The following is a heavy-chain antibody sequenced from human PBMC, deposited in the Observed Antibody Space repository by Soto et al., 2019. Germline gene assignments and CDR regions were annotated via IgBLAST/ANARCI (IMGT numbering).Heavy chain of an antibody. V-gene: IGHV3-23*01. J-gene: IGHJ5*02. Sequence: EVQLLESGGGLVQPGGSLRFSCAASGFTFSRYAMSWVRQAPGKGLEWGSAISGSGGSTYYADSVKGRFTISRDNSKNTLYLQMNSLRAEDTAVYYCAKIRLVRYFGWFDPWCQGALVTVSS. D-gene: IGHD3-9*01. CDR3: AKIRLVRYFGWFDP. CDR1: GFTFSRYA. CDR2: ISGSGGST.